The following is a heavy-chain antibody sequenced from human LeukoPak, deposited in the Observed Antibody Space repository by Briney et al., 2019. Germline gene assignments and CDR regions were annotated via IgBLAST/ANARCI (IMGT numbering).Heavy chain of an antibody. Sequence: GGSLRLSCAASGFTVSSNYMSWVRQAPGKGLEWVSRINSDGTGTMYADSVKGRFTISRDNAKNTLYLQMNSLRAEDTAVYYCAKHPAFDIWGQGTMVTVSS. CDR1: GFTVSSNY. J-gene: IGHJ3*02. CDR3: AKHPAFDI. V-gene: IGHV3-74*03. CDR2: INSDGTGT.